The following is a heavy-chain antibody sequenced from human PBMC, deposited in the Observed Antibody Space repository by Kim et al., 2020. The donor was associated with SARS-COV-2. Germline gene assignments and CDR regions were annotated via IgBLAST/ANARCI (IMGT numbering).Heavy chain of an antibody. J-gene: IGHJ4*02. D-gene: IGHD1-26*01. V-gene: IGHV3-23*01. Sequence: GSTYYAESVKGRFTISRDNSKNTLYLQMNSLRAEDTAVYYCAKDHGGSLDYWGQGTLVTVSS. CDR2: GST. CDR3: AKDHGGSLDY.